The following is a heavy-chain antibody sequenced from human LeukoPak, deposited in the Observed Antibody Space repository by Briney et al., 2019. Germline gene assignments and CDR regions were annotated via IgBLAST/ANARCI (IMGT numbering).Heavy chain of an antibody. CDR2: VFYSRNS. V-gene: IGHV4-59*13. J-gene: IGHJ4*02. Sequence: PSETLSLTCTVSGGFTSAYYWSLVRQPLGKGLEWIGSVFYSRNSNYNPSLTRRVAMSVDTSKSHFSLKLTSVIAADTAVYYCARVNPLGYFDQWGQGTLVAVSS. CDR1: GGFTSAYY. CDR3: ARVNPLGYFDQ.